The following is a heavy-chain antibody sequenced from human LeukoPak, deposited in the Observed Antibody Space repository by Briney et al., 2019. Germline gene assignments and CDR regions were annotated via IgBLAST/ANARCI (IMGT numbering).Heavy chain of an antibody. D-gene: IGHD2-15*01. Sequence: PGGSLRLSCVASGFTFSSYGMNWVRQAPGKGLEWVSAISGSGGSTEYADSVKGRFTISRDNSKNTLYLQMNSLRAEDTAVYYCAKDRGYAYWGQGTLVTVSP. CDR1: GFTFSSYG. V-gene: IGHV3-23*01. CDR3: AKDRGYAY. CDR2: ISGSGGST. J-gene: IGHJ4*02.